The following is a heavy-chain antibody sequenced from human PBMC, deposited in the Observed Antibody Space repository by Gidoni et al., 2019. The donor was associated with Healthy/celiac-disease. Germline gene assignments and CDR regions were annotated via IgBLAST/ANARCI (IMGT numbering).Heavy chain of an antibody. J-gene: IGHJ4*02. CDR1: GYTFTSYY. V-gene: IGHV1-46*01. CDR2: INPSGGST. Sequence: QVQLVQSGAEVKKTGASVKVSCKASGYTFTSYYMHWVRQAPGQGLEWMGIINPSGGSTSYAQKFQGRVTMTRDTSTSTVYMELSSLRSEDTAVYYCARERRGYSGYGPKGFDYWGQGTLVTVSS. CDR3: ARERRGYSGYGPKGFDY. D-gene: IGHD5-12*01.